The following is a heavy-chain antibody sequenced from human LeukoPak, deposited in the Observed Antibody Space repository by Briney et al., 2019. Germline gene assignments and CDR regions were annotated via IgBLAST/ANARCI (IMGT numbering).Heavy chain of an antibody. CDR2: IYRSGST. V-gene: IGHV4-61*02. CDR1: GGSISSGSYF. Sequence: SQTLSLTCTVSGGSISSGSYFWNWIRQPAGKGLEWIGRIYRSGSTNYNPSLKSRVTISVDTSKNQFSLKLSSVTAADTAKYYCATDKGPYSGSWYPNWFDPWGQGTLVTVSS. CDR3: ATDKGPYSGSWYPNWFDP. D-gene: IGHD6-13*01. J-gene: IGHJ5*02.